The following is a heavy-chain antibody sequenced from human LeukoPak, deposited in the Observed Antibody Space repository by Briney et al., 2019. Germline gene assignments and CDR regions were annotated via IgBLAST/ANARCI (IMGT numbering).Heavy chain of an antibody. CDR3: ARERAGRAFDF. CDR1: GFTFTTYW. Sequence: GGSLRLSCAASGFTFTTYWMSWVRQAPGKGLEWVANIKQDGSEKYYEDSVKGRFTISRDNAKNSLSLQLNSLRAEDTAVYYCARERAGRAFDFWGQGTLVTVSP. V-gene: IGHV3-7*01. CDR2: IKQDGSEK. J-gene: IGHJ4*02. D-gene: IGHD2-15*01.